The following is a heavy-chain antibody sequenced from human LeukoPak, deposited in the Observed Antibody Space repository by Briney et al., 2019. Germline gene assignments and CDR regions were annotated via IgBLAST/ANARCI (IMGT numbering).Heavy chain of an antibody. J-gene: IGHJ4*02. CDR1: GGSISSGSYY. D-gene: IGHD1-26*01. CDR3: ARETAPLLSKYYFDY. CDR2: IYTSGST. Sequence: SETLSLTCTVSGGSISSGSYYWSWIRQPAGKGLEWIERIYTSGSTNYNPSLKSRVTISVDTSKNQFSLKLSSVTAADTAVYYCARETAPLLSKYYFDYWGQGTLVTVSS. V-gene: IGHV4-61*02.